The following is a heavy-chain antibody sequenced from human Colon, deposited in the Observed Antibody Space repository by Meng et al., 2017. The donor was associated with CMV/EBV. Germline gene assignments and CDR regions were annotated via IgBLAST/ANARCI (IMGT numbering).Heavy chain of an antibody. Sequence: GGSLRLSCAASGFIFGDHYMDWVRQAPGKGLEWVGRTRNKANSYTTEYAASVKGRFTISRDDSKALLYLQMSSLKTEDTAVYYCATSWGSSLGYWGQGTLVTVSS. D-gene: IGHD3-16*01. CDR2: TRNKANSYTT. J-gene: IGHJ4*02. CDR1: GFIFGDHY. CDR3: ATSWGSSLGY. V-gene: IGHV3-72*01.